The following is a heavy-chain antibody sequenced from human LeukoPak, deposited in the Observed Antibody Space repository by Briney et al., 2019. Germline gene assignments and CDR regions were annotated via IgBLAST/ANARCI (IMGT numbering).Heavy chain of an antibody. CDR2: ISYDGSNK. J-gene: IGHJ4*02. Sequence: PGGSLRLSCAASGFTVSSYAMHWVRQAPGKGLEWVAVISYDGSNKYYADSVKGRFTISRDNSKNTLYLQMNSLRAEDTAVYYCARDGVPAAGTFDYWGQGTLVTVSS. CDR3: ARDGVPAAGTFDY. D-gene: IGHD6-13*01. CDR1: GFTVSSYA. V-gene: IGHV3-30-3*01.